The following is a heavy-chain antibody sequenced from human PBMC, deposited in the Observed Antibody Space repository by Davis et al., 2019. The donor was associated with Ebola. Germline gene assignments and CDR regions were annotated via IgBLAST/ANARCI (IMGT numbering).Heavy chain of an antibody. D-gene: IGHD2-2*01. Sequence: ASVKVSCKASGYTFTNYGITWVRQAPGQGLEWMGWINPHNGNTNYAQNVQGRVTITRDTSASTAYMELSSLRSEDTAVYYCARDTNNWGQGTLVTVSS. CDR2: INPHNGNT. J-gene: IGHJ4*02. V-gene: IGHV1-18*04. CDR1: GYTFTNYG. CDR3: ARDTNN.